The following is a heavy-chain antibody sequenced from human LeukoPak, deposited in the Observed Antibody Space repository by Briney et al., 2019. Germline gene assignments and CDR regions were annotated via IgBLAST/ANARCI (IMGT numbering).Heavy chain of an antibody. V-gene: IGHV3-23*01. J-gene: IGHJ4*02. CDR1: GVSVSSNY. D-gene: IGHD5-18*01. CDR2: ISGSGGST. CDR3: AKRIQSAMAMGY. Sequence: GGSLRLSCAASGVSVSSNYISWVRQTPGKWLEWVSDISGSGGSTYYADSVKGRFTISRDNSKNTMYLQMNSLRAEDTAVYYCAKRIQSAMAMGYWGQGTLVTVSS.